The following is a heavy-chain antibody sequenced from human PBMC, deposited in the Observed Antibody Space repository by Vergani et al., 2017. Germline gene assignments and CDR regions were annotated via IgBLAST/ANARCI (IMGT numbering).Heavy chain of an antibody. CDR2: ISYDGSNK. Sequence: QVQLVESGGGVVQPGRSLRLSCAASGFTFSSYAMHWVRQAPGKGLEWVAVISYDGSNKYYAHSVTGRFTISRDNSKNTLYLQMNSLRAEDTAVYYCARAPGALVPAAIGWFDPWGQGTLVTVSS. CDR3: ARAPGALVPAAIGWFDP. V-gene: IGHV3-30-3*01. D-gene: IGHD2-2*02. CDR1: GFTFSSYA. J-gene: IGHJ5*02.